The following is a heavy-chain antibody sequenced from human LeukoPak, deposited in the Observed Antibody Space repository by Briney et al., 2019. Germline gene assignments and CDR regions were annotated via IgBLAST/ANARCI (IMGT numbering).Heavy chain of an antibody. CDR1: GGSISSSNYY. V-gene: IGHV4-39*07. J-gene: IGHJ6*03. CDR2: IYYSGST. D-gene: IGHD2-15*01. Sequence: SETLSLTCTVSGGSISSSNYYWGWIRQPPGKGLEWIGSIYYSGSTYYSPSLKSRVTISVDTSKNQFSLKLSSVTAADTAVYYCARSVEGYCRGGSCYYYSYYMDVWGKGTTVTVSS. CDR3: ARSVEGYCRGGSCYYYSYYMDV.